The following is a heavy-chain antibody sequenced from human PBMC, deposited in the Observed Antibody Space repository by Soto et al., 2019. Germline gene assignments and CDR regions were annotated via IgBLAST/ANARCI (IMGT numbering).Heavy chain of an antibody. CDR2: MNPNSGNT. J-gene: IGHJ6*02. V-gene: IGHV1-8*01. D-gene: IGHD6-6*01. CDR1: GYTFTSYD. Sequence: AAVHVSCKASGYTFTSYDINWVRQATGQGFEWMGCMNPNSGNTGYAQKFQGRVTMTRNTSISTAYMELSSLRSEDTAVYYCAILPTIEYSSSPVYLNYYYYGMDVWGQGTTVTVSS. CDR3: AILPTIEYSSSPVYLNYYYYGMDV.